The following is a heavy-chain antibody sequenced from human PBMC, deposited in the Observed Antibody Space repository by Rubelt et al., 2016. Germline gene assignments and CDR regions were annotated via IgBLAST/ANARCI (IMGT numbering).Heavy chain of an antibody. D-gene: IGHD6-19*01. Sequence: QVQLKQWGAGLLKPSETLSVTCAVYGGSFSGYYWTWIRQPPGKGLEWIGEINHGGSTNHNPSLKSRVTFFVDTPKNQFSLKLNSMTAADTAVYFCARHKDSGKGWPDHIDSWGQGALVTVSS. V-gene: IGHV4-34*01. CDR2: INHGGST. CDR1: GGSFSGYY. CDR3: ARHKDSGKGWPDHIDS. J-gene: IGHJ4*02.